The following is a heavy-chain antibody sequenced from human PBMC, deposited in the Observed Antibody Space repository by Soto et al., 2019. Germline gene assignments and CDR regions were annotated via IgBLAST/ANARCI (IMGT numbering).Heavy chain of an antibody. CDR3: VRPRPSGENYGMDV. CDR1: GLTVSHNY. CDR2: LYTEGTT. Sequence: GGSLRLSCVASGLTVSHNYMAWVRQAPEMGLEWVSILYTEGTTYYADSVTGRFTISRDSSKNTLFLQMDSLRAEDTAVYYCVRPRPSGENYGMDVWGQGTTVTVS. V-gene: IGHV3-53*01. J-gene: IGHJ6*02. D-gene: IGHD3-16*01.